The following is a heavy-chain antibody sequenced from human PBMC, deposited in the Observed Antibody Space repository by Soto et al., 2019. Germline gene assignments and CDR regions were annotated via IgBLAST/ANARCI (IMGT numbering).Heavy chain of an antibody. V-gene: IGHV4-4*07. Sequence: QVQLQESGPGLVKPSETLSLTCTVSGGSIRTYYWNWIRQSAGKGLEWIGRVYISGSTNYHPSLKSRVAMSVDTSNNQFSLKVTSVTAADTAVYYCARGGRDGFDIWGQGTMVTVSS. J-gene: IGHJ3*02. CDR2: VYISGST. CDR1: GGSIRTYY. CDR3: ARGGRDGFDI.